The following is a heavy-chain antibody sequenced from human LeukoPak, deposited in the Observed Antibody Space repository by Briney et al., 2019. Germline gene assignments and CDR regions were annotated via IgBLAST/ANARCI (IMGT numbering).Heavy chain of an antibody. J-gene: IGHJ6*03. V-gene: IGHV1-2*02. D-gene: IGHD6-19*01. CDR2: INPNSGGT. CDR3: ARGGDAYSSGWSPNIYYYYYYMDV. CDR1: GYTFTGYY. Sequence: ASVKVSCKASGYTFTGYYMHWVRQAPGQGLEWMGWINPNSGGTNYAQKFQGRVTMTRDTSISTAYMELSRLRSDDTAVYYCARGGDAYSSGWSPNIYYYYYYMDVWGKGTTVTISS.